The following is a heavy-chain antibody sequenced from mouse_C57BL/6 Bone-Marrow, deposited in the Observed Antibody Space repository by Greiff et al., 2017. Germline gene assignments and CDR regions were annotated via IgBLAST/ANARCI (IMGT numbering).Heavy chain of an antibody. V-gene: IGHV1-4*01. CDR1: GYTFTSYT. Sequence: QVHVKQSGAELARPGASVKMSCKASGYTFTSYTMHWVKQRPGQGLEWIGYINPSSGYTKYNQKFKDKATLTADKSSSTAYMQLSSLTSEDSAVYYCARSGITTVDAMDYWGQGTSVTVSS. D-gene: IGHD1-1*01. CDR2: INPSSGYT. CDR3: ARSGITTVDAMDY. J-gene: IGHJ4*01.